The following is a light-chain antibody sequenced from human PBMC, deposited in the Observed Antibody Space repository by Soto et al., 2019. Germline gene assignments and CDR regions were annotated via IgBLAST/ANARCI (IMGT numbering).Light chain of an antibody. CDR2: EVS. Sequence: QSVLTQPASVSGSPGQSITISCTVTSSDVGGYNYVSWYQHHPGKAPKVMIYEVSNRPSGISNRFSGSKAGNTASLTISGLQAEGEADYYCSSYTSSSTLVFSGGTKVTVL. CDR3: SSYTSSSTLV. J-gene: IGLJ2*01. CDR1: SSDVGGYNY. V-gene: IGLV2-14*01.